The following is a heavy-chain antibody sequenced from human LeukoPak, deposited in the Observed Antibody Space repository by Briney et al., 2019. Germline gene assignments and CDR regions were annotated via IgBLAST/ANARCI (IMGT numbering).Heavy chain of an antibody. CDR3: ARDLALSNYAEH. V-gene: IGHV3-66*01. CDR2: IYSGGST. D-gene: IGHD1-7*01. J-gene: IGHJ1*01. Sequence: GGSLRLSCAASGFTVSSNYMSWVRQAPGKGLEWVSVIYSGGSTYYADSVKGRFTISRDNSKNTLYLQMNSLRAEDTAVYYCARDLALSNYAEHWGQGTLVTVSS. CDR1: GFTVSSNY.